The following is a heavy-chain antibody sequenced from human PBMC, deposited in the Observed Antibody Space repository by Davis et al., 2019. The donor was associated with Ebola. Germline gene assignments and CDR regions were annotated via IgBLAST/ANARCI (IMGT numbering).Heavy chain of an antibody. Sequence: SETLSLTCTVSGGSINSYYWNWIRQPPGKGLEWIGYIYYSGSTNYNPSLKSRVTISVDTSKNQFSLKLTSATAADTAVYYCARSLGGGTTSRYYFDYWGQGTLVTVSS. V-gene: IGHV4-59*01. CDR1: GGSINSYY. D-gene: IGHD2-15*01. J-gene: IGHJ4*02. CDR2: IYYSGST. CDR3: ARSLGGGTTSRYYFDY.